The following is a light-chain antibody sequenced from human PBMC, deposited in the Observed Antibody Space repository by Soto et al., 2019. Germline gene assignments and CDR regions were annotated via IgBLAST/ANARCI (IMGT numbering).Light chain of an antibody. CDR3: QQYDILPIT. V-gene: IGKV1-33*01. J-gene: IGKJ5*01. CDR1: QDINIY. Sequence: IQLTQSPSYLFASVGDRVTITCQATQDINIYLNWYQQKPGKAPNLLIYDASNLEIGVPSRFSGSGSGTHFTFTISSLQTEDIGTYYCQQYDILPITFGRGTLLEIK. CDR2: DAS.